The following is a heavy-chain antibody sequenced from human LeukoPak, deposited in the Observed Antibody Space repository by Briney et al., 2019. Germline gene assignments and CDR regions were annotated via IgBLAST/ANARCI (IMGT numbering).Heavy chain of an antibody. V-gene: IGHV3-9*03. Sequence: LGGSLRLSCAASGFTFDDDAMHWVWHAPGKGLEWVSGISGNSGSIGYADSVKGRFTISRDNAKNSLYLQMNSLRAEDMAFYYCARSYDCWSGYYKAGTKNCFGPWGQGTLVTVSS. CDR3: ARSYDCWSGYYKAGTKNCFGP. CDR1: GFTFDDDA. D-gene: IGHD3-3*01. CDR2: ISGNSGSI. J-gene: IGHJ5*02.